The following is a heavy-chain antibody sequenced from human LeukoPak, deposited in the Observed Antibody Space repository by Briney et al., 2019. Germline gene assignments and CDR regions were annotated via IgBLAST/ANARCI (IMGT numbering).Heavy chain of an antibody. CDR2: IKSKTDGGTT. J-gene: IGHJ4*02. CDR3: TTEPPPVTTGSFDY. V-gene: IGHV3-15*01. CDR1: GFTFSNAW. Sequence: GGSLRLSCAASGFTFSNAWMSWVRQAPGKGLEWVGRIKSKTDGGTTGYAAPVKGRFTISRDDSKNTLYLQMNSLKTEDTAVYYCTTEPPPVTTGSFDYWGQGTLVTVSS. D-gene: IGHD4-17*01.